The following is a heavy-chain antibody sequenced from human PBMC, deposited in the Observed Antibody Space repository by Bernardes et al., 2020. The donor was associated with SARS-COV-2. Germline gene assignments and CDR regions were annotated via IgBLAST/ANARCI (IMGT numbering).Heavy chain of an antibody. CDR3: AKTLYSDLRVFDF. D-gene: IGHD4-17*01. CDR2: ISGSGSST. Sequence: GGSLRLSCAASGFTFRDFSMNWVRQAPGKGLEWVSHISGSGSSTDYADSVKGRFTISRDNAENTLYLQMNNLRAEDTAVYFCAKTLYSDLRVFDFWGQGTLVTVSS. J-gene: IGHJ4*02. V-gene: IGHV3-23*01. CDR1: GFTFRDFS.